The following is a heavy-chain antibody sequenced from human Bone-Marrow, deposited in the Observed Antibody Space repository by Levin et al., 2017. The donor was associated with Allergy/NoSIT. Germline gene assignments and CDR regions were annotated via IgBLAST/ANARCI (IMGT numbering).Heavy chain of an antibody. Sequence: SETLSLTCTVSGVSITSGSFYWSWIRQPAGKGLEWIGHSYTSGNITYNPSLKSRVTIAVDTSKNQFSLKLRSVTAADTAVYYCARVLQYTYYYTDVWGKGPMVTVSS. CDR1: GVSITSGSFY. D-gene: IGHD6-6*01. CDR2: SYTSGNI. V-gene: IGHV4-61*09. J-gene: IGHJ6*03. CDR3: ARVLQYTYYYTDV.